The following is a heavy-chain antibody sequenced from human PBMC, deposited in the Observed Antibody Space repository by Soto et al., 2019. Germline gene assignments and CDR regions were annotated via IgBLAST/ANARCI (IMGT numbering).Heavy chain of an antibody. CDR2: ISGSGGST. J-gene: IGHJ4*02. CDR1: GFTFSSYA. CDR3: ANSPSVWRPDYFDY. V-gene: IGHV3-23*01. Sequence: EVQLLESGGGLVQPGGSLRLSCAASGFTFSSYAMSWVRQAPGKGLEWVSAISGSGGSTYYADSVKGRFTISRDNSKTTQYLQVNSRRAEGTAVYHCANSPSVWRPDYFDYWGQGPLVTVSS. D-gene: IGHD6-19*01.